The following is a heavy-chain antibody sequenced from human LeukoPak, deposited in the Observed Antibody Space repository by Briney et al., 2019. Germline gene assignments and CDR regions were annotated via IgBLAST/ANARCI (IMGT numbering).Heavy chain of an antibody. CDR3: ASQTGNSSPDAFDI. CDR2: IYPGDSGT. J-gene: IGHJ3*02. V-gene: IGHV5-51*01. CDR1: EYNFLSYW. Sequence: PGESLKISCQTSEYNFLSYWIGWVRQMPGKGLEWMGIIYPGDSGTRYSPSFQGQVTISADKSISTAYLQWSSLKASDTAMYYCASQTGNSSPDAFDIWGQGTMVTVSS. D-gene: IGHD1-14*01.